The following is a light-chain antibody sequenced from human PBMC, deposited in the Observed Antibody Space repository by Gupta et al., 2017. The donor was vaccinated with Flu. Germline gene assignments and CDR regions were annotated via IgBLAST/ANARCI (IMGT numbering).Light chain of an antibody. Sequence: EIEMTQSPATLSVCPGDRATLSCRASQSVNSNLAWYQQKPGQTPRLLIIGASTRATGIPARFSGSGSGTEFTLAISSLQSEDFAVYYCQQYNNWPRTFGQGTKVEIK. CDR2: GAS. V-gene: IGKV3-15*01. CDR1: QSVNSN. J-gene: IGKJ1*01. CDR3: QQYNNWPRT.